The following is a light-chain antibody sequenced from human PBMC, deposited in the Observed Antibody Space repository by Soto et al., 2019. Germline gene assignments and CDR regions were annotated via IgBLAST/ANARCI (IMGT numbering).Light chain of an antibody. V-gene: IGKV1-33*01. CDR2: DAS. CDR3: QQYDDLPIT. Sequence: DIPMNQSPSSLSASLGDTLTITCQASQDISHYLNCYQQKPGKALKLLIYDASNLHPGVPSRFRGSGSGTEFSFNITSLQPEDVATYYCQQYDDLPITFGQGTRLEIK. CDR1: QDISHY. J-gene: IGKJ5*01.